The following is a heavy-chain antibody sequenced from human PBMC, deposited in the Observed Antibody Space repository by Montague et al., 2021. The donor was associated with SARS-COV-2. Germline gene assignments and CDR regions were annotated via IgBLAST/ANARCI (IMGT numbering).Heavy chain of an antibody. CDR3: ASTYGGNLGYYYYSMDV. J-gene: IGHJ6*03. Sequence: TLSLTCTVSGGSISSGGYYWSWIRQHPGKGLEWIGYIYYSGSTYYNSSLKSRVTISVDTSKNQFSLKLSSVTAADTAVYYCASTYGGNLGYYYYSMDVWGKGTMVTVSS. V-gene: IGHV4-31*03. CDR1: GGSISSGGYY. CDR2: IYYSGST. D-gene: IGHD4-23*01.